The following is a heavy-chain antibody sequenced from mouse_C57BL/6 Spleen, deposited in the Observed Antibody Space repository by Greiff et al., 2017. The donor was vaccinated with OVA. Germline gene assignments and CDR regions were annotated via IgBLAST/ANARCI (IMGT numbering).Heavy chain of an antibody. CDR2: INPGSGGT. Sequence: VMLMESGAELVRPGTSVKVSCKASGYAFTNYLIEWVKQRPGQGLEWIGVINPGSGGTNYNEKFKGKATLTADKSSSTAYMQLSSLTSEDSAVYFCARDEGLRRDYYAMDYWGQGTSVTVSS. CDR1: GYAFTNYL. CDR3: ARDEGLRRDYYAMDY. V-gene: IGHV1-54*01. J-gene: IGHJ4*01. D-gene: IGHD2-4*01.